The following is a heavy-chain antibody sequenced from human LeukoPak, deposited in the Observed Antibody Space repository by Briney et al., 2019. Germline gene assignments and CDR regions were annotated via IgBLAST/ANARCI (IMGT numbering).Heavy chain of an antibody. Sequence: SETLSLTCTVSGGSISSGSYYWSWIRQPAGKGLEWIGRIYTSGSTNYNPSLKSRVTISVDTSKNQFSLKLNSVTAADTAVYYCAREDLYSSSWHNWFDPWGQGTLVTVSS. CDR1: GGSISSGSYY. J-gene: IGHJ5*02. CDR2: IYTSGST. V-gene: IGHV4-61*02. CDR3: AREDLYSSSWHNWFDP. D-gene: IGHD6-13*01.